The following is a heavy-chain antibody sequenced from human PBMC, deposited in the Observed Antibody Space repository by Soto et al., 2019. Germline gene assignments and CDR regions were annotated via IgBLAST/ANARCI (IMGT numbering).Heavy chain of an antibody. CDR2: IYYSGST. Sequence: SETLSLTCTVSGGSISSSSYYWGWIRQPPGKGLEWIGSIYYSGSTYYNPSLKSRVTISVDTSKNQFSLKLSSVTAADTAVYYCARHAELSGWYTPMWFDPWGQGTLVTVSS. D-gene: IGHD6-19*01. CDR1: GGSISSSSYY. CDR3: ARHAELSGWYTPMWFDP. V-gene: IGHV4-39*01. J-gene: IGHJ5*02.